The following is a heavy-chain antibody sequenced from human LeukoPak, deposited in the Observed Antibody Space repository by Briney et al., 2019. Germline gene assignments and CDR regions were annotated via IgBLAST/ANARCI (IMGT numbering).Heavy chain of an antibody. CDR2: INHSGST. CDR1: GGSFSGYY. D-gene: IGHD2-15*01. J-gene: IGHJ4*02. CDR3: AREYCSGGSCYVIFDY. V-gene: IGHV4-34*01. Sequence: SETLSLTCAVYGGSFSGYYWSWIRQPPGKGLEWIGEINHSGSTNYNPSLKSRVSISVDTSKNQLSLKLNSVTAADTAVYYCAREYCSGGSCYVIFDYWGQGTLVTVSS.